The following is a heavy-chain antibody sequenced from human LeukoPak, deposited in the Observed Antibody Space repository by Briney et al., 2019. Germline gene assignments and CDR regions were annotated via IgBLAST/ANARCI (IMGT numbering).Heavy chain of an antibody. V-gene: IGHV4-39*01. J-gene: IGHJ6*03. CDR3: ARSLVVPAHYYYYYYMDV. CDR2: IYHSGST. Sequence: PSETLSLTCTVSGGSISSGSYYWGWIRQPPGMGLEWIGSIYHSGSTYYNPSLNSRVTISVDTSKNQFSLKLRSVTAADTAVYYCARSLVVPAHYYYYYYMDVWGKGTTVTVSS. D-gene: IGHD2-2*01. CDR1: GGSISSGSYY.